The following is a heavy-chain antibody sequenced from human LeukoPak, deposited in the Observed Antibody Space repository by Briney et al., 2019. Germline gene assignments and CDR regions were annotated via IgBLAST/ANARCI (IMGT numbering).Heavy chain of an antibody. D-gene: IGHD2/OR15-2a*01. CDR3: ARDPGNSYYYFHH. V-gene: IGHV4-59*01. CDR2: IYDSGST. CDR1: GGSINNYF. Sequence: PSETLSLTCTVSGGSINNYFWSWIRQPPGKGLEWIGYIYDSGSTNYNPSLKSRLTISLDTSNNQFSLKLRSVTAADTAVYFCARDPGNSYYYFHHWGQGSLVTVSS. J-gene: IGHJ4*02.